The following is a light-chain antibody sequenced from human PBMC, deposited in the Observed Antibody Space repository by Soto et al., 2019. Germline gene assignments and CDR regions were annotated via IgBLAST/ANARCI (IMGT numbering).Light chain of an antibody. V-gene: IGKV3-20*01. Sequence: EIVLTQSPGTLSLSPWERATLSCRASQSVISNYLSWYQQKPGQPPRLLIYGASIRATGVPDRFSGSGSGTDFSLTINRLEPEDFAVYFCQHYVNSPLTFGQGTKVEVK. J-gene: IGKJ1*01. CDR3: QHYVNSPLT. CDR2: GAS. CDR1: QSVISNY.